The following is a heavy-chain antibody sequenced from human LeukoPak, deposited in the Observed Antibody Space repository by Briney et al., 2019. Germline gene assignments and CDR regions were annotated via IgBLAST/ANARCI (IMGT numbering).Heavy chain of an antibody. CDR1: GGSISSYY. CDR3: ASRTIFGVVGAFDI. J-gene: IGHJ3*02. CDR2: IYYSGST. Sequence: PSETLSLTCTVSGGSISSYYWSWIRQPPGKGLEWIGYIYYSGSTNYNPSLKSRVTISVDTSKNQFSLKLSSVTAADTAVYYCASRTIFGVVGAFDIWGQGTMVTVSS. D-gene: IGHD3-3*01. V-gene: IGHV4-59*08.